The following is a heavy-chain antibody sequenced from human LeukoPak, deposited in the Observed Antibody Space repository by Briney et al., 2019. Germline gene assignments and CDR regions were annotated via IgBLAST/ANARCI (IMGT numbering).Heavy chain of an antibody. V-gene: IGHV1-8*01. Sequence: ASVKVSCKASGYTFTSYDINRVRQATGQGLEWMGWMNPNSGSTGYAQKFQGRVTMTRNTSISTAYMELSSLRSEDTAVYYCARWGAPSWELLPYNWFDPWGQGTLVTVSS. CDR1: GYTFTSYD. CDR3: ARWGAPSWELLPYNWFDP. CDR2: MNPNSGST. D-gene: IGHD1-26*01. J-gene: IGHJ5*02.